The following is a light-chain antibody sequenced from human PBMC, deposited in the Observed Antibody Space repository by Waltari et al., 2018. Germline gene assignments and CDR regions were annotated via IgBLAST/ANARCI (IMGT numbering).Light chain of an antibody. V-gene: IGKV2-30*02. CDR2: KVS. J-gene: IGKJ2*01. CDR1: QSLLHRDGNTY. CDR3: MQDAHWPPYT. Sequence: DIVMTQSPLSLPVSLGQPASISCKSSQSLLHRDGNTYLNWFYNRPGQSPRRIISKVSNRDSGVPDRFSGSGSGTEFTLKISRVEAEDIGLYYCMQDAHWPPYTFGQGTKLEI.